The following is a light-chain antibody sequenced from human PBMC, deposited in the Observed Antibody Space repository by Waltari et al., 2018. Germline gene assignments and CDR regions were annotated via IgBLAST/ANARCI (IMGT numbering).Light chain of an antibody. V-gene: IGLV2-14*01. J-gene: IGLJ1*01. CDR3: SSYTRRNTPSSV. CDR1: SSDIGGYDY. CDR2: EVT. Sequence: QSALTQPASVSGSPGQSITISCTGTSSDIGGYDYVSWYQQHPGKAPKLLIYEVTNRPPGVSNLSAGSKSGNTASLAISGLQPEDEADYYCSSYTRRNTPSSVFGTGTQVTVL.